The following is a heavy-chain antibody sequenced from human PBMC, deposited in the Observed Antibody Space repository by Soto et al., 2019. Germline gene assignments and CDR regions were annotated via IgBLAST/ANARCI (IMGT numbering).Heavy chain of an antibody. CDR3: AKEAGYSGYDAYYYYGMDV. D-gene: IGHD5-12*01. CDR2: ISGSGGST. CDR1: GFTFSSYA. V-gene: IGHV3-23*01. J-gene: IGHJ6*02. Sequence: GGSLRLSCAASGFTFSSYAMSWVRQAPGKGLEWVSAISGSGGSTYYADSVKGRLHISRDNSKNTLYLQMNSLRAEDTAVYYCAKEAGYSGYDAYYYYGMDVWGQGTTVTISS.